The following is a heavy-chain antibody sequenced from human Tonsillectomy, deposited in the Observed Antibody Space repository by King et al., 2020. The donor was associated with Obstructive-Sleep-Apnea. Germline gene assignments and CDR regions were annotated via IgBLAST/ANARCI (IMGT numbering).Heavy chain of an antibody. V-gene: IGHV3-33*01. Sequence: VQLVESGGGVVQPGRSLRLSCAASGFTFSSYGMHWVRQAPGKGLEWVAVLWSDGSNRYYADPVKGRFTISRDNSKNTLFLQMSGLRGDDTAVYYCARGAVAAYYYSAMDVWGQGTTVTVSS. J-gene: IGHJ6*02. CDR2: LWSDGSNR. CDR1: GFTFSSYG. D-gene: IGHD6-19*01. CDR3: ARGAVAAYYYSAMDV.